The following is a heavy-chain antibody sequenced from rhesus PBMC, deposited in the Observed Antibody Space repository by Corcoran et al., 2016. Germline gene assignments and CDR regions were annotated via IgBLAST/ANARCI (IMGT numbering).Heavy chain of an antibody. D-gene: IGHD6-25*01. CDR2: ISGSSGFT. Sequence: QVQLQESGRGLVKPSETLSLTCAVSGYSISRGYDWCWIRQPPGKGLEYIGYISGSSGFTYYNPSLKSRVTISKDTSKNQFSLKLTSVTAADTAVYYCGRGAAIDYWGQGVLVTVSS. V-gene: IGHV4-99*02. CDR1: GYSISRGYD. CDR3: GRGAAIDY. J-gene: IGHJ4*01.